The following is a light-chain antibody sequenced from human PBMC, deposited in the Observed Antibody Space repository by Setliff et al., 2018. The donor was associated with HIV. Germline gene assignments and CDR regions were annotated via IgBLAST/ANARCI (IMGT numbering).Light chain of an antibody. CDR2: EVD. CDR1: SSNVGNYNL. CDR3: CSYAGSSTFI. J-gene: IGLJ2*01. Sequence: QSALPQPASVSGSPGQSITISCTGTSSNVGNYNLVSWYQQHPGNAPKLIVYEVDKRPSGVSSRFSGSKSGNTASLAISGLQAEDEADYYCCSYAGSSTFIFGGGTKVTVL. V-gene: IGLV2-23*02.